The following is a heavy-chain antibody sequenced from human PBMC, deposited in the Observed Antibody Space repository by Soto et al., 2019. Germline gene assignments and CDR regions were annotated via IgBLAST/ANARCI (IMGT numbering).Heavy chain of an antibody. CDR1: GFSLSNARMG. V-gene: IGHV2-26*01. Sequence: QVTLKESGPVLVKPTETLTLTCTVSGFSLSNARMGVSWIRQTPGKALEWLAHIFSNDEKSYSTSLKSRLTNSKDTSQSQVVLTMTNMDPVDTATYYRARIRGEYSCYDCWGQGSLVTVAA. CDR2: IFSNDEK. D-gene: IGHD5-12*01. J-gene: IGHJ4*02. CDR3: ARIRGEYSCYDC.